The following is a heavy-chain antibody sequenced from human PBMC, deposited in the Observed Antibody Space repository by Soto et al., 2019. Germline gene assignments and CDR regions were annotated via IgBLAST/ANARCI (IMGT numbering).Heavy chain of an antibody. CDR3: ARDVQVDTAMEYYYYYGMDV. V-gene: IGHV1-46*01. D-gene: IGHD5-18*01. CDR2: INPSGGST. Sequence: ASVKVSCKASGYTFTSYYMHWVRQAPGQGLEWMGIINPSGGSTSYAQKFQGRVTMARDTSTSTVYMELSSLRSEDTAVYYCARDVQVDTAMEYYYYYGMDVWGQGTTVTSP. CDR1: GYTFTSYY. J-gene: IGHJ6*02.